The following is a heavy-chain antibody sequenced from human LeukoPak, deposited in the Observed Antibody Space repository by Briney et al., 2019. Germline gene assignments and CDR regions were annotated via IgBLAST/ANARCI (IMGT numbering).Heavy chain of an antibody. D-gene: IGHD4-17*01. CDR1: GGSISSYY. J-gene: IGHJ3*02. CDR3: AKSHPDYGDSDDAFDI. CDR2: IYYSGST. V-gene: IGHV4-59*01. Sequence: SETLSLTCSVSGGSISSYYWSWIRQPPGKGLEWIGYIYYSGSTNYNPSLKSRVTISVDTSKNQFSLKLSSVTAADKAVYYCAKSHPDYGDSDDAFDIWGQGTMVTVSS.